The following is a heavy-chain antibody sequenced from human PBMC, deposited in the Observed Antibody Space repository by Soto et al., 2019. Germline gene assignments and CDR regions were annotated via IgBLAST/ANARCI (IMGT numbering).Heavy chain of an antibody. CDR3: ARGVENIVVVLDVFGYYGMDV. V-gene: IGHV1-3*01. CDR2: INAGNGNT. J-gene: IGHJ6*02. D-gene: IGHD2-2*01. CDR1: GHSFTSYV. Sequence: ASVKVSCKASGHSFTSYVIYWVRQAPGQRLEWMGWINAGNGNTKYSQKFQGRVTITGDTSASTAYMELSSLRSEDTAVYFCARGVENIVVVLDVFGYYGMDVWGQGTTVTVSS.